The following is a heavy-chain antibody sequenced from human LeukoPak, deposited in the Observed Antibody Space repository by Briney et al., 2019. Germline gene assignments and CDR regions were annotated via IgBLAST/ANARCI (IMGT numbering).Heavy chain of an antibody. Sequence: ASVKVSCKASEYTFTSYDINWVRQATGQGLEWMGWMNPNSGNTGYAQKFQGRVTMTRNTSISTAYMELSSLRSEDTAVYYCARAFVVVPAAILGVFYYYYMDVWGKGTTVTVSS. CDR3: ARAFVVVPAAILGVFYYYYMDV. J-gene: IGHJ6*03. CDR2: MNPNSGNT. CDR1: EYTFTSYD. V-gene: IGHV1-8*01. D-gene: IGHD2-2*01.